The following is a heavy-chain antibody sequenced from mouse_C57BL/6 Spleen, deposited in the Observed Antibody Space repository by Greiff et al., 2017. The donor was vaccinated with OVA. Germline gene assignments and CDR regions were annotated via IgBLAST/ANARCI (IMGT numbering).Heavy chain of an antibody. D-gene: IGHD2-4*01. CDR1: GFSLTSYG. CDR2: IWSGGST. Sequence: VKLVESGPGLVQPSQSLSITCTVSGFSLTSYGVHWVRQSPGKGLEWLGVIWSGGSTDYNAAFISRLSISKDNSKSQVFFKMNSLQADDTAIYYCASYDYDMWFAYWGQGTLVTVSA. J-gene: IGHJ3*01. V-gene: IGHV2-2*01. CDR3: ASYDYDMWFAY.